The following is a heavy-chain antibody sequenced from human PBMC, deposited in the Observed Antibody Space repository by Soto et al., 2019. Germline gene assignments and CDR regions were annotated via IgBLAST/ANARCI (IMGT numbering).Heavy chain of an antibody. CDR2: IIPIFGTA. CDR1: GGTFSSYA. Sequence: ASVKVSCKASGGTFSSYAISWVRQAPGQGLEWMGGIIPIFGTANYAQKFQGRVTITADESTSTAYMELSSLRSEDTAVYYCARAPYYDFWSGYSDYWGQGTLVTVSS. CDR3: ARAPYYDFWSGYSDY. D-gene: IGHD3-3*01. J-gene: IGHJ4*02. V-gene: IGHV1-69*13.